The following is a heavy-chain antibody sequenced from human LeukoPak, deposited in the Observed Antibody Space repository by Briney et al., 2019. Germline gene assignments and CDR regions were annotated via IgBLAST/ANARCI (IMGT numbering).Heavy chain of an antibody. CDR1: GYTFTGYY. V-gene: IGHV1-2*02. Sequence: ASVKVSCKASGYTFTGYYMHWVRQAPGQGLEWMGWINPNSGGTNYAQKLQGRVTLTRDTSISTAYMELSRLRSDDTAVYYCASTSDGSYYDSSGYYDPTNYGMDVWGQGTTVTVSS. D-gene: IGHD3-22*01. J-gene: IGHJ6*02. CDR3: ASTSDGSYYDSSGYYDPTNYGMDV. CDR2: INPNSGGT.